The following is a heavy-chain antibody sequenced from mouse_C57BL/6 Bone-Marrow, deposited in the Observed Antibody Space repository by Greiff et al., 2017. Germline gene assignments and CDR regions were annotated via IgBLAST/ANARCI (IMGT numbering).Heavy chain of an antibody. Sequence: VQLQQSGAELARPGASVKMSCKASGYTFTSYTMNWVQQRPGPGLEWIGYINPSSGYTKYNQKFKGKATLTADKSSSTTYMQLSSLTSKDSAVYYCARSSWFAYWGQGTLVTVSA. CDR3: ARSSWFAY. CDR1: GYTFTSYT. J-gene: IGHJ3*01. CDR2: INPSSGYT. V-gene: IGHV1-4*01.